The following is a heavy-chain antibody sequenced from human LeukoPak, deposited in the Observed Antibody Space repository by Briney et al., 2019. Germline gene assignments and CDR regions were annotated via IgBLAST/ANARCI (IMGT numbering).Heavy chain of an antibody. J-gene: IGHJ6*03. V-gene: IGHV4-34*01. CDR3: ARGPYSSSWYYYYCYMDV. CDR1: GGSFSGYY. Sequence: SETLSLTCAVYGGSFSGYYWSWIRQPPGKGLEWIGEINDSGSTNYNPSLKSRVTMSVDTSKNQISLKLTSVTAADTAVYYCARGPYSSSWYYYYCYMDVWGKGTTVTVSS. D-gene: IGHD6-13*01. CDR2: INDSGST.